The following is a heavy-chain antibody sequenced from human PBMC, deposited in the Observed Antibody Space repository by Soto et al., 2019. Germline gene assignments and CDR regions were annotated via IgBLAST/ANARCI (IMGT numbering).Heavy chain of an antibody. J-gene: IGHJ5*02. D-gene: IGHD3-3*01. Sequence: QVQLVQSGAEVKKPGASVKVSCKASGYTFTSYGISWVRQAPGQGLEWMGWISAYNGNTNYAQKLQVRVTMTTDTSTSTAYMELRSLRSDDTAVYYCARDRTYQYYDFWSGYGGGWFDPWGQGTLVTVSS. CDR1: GYTFTSYG. V-gene: IGHV1-18*04. CDR2: ISAYNGNT. CDR3: ARDRTYQYYDFWSGYGGGWFDP.